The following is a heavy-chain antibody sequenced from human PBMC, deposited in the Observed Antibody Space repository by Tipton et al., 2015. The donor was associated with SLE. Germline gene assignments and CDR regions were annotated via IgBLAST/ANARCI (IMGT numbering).Heavy chain of an antibody. CDR2: IYYSGST. CDR3: ARGGWDREWYFDL. V-gene: IGHV4-31*03. D-gene: IGHD6-19*01. CDR1: GGSISSGGYY. J-gene: IGHJ2*01. Sequence: LRLSFTVSGGSISSGGYYWSWIRQHPGKGLEWIGYIYYSGSTYYNPPLKSRVTISVDTSKNQFSLKLSSVTAADTAVYYCARGGWDREWYFDLWGRGTLVT.